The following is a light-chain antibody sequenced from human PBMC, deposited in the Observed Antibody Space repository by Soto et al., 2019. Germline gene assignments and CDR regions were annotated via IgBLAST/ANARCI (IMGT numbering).Light chain of an antibody. CDR3: QQYNSYPWT. CDR1: QSISSW. V-gene: IGKV1-5*03. CDR2: KAS. Sequence: DIQMTQSPSTLSASVGDRVTITCRASQSISSWLAWYQQKPGKAPKLLIYKASSLESRVPYRSSGSGSGTEFTLTISSLQPDDFATYYCQQYNSYPWTFGQGTKMEIK. J-gene: IGKJ1*01.